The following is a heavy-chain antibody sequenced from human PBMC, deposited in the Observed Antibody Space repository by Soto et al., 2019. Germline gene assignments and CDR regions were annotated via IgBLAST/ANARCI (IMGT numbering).Heavy chain of an antibody. CDR2: IDWDDDK. V-gene: IGHV2-70*01. D-gene: IGHD5-12*01. J-gene: IGHJ6*02. Sequence: SGPTLVNPTQTLTLTCTFSGFSLSTIVMFLSWIRQPPGKALEWLALIDWDDDKYYSTSLKTRLTISQDTSKNQVVLTMTNIDTVDTATYYCARIPRSVKVIVDTTNYYYYVIDVWGQGTTVTVS. CDR3: ARIPRSVKVIVDTTNYYYYVIDV. CDR1: GFSLSTIVMF.